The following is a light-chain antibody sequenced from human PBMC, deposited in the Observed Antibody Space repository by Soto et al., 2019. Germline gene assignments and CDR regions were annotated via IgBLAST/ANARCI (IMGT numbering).Light chain of an antibody. Sequence: IQLTQSPSTLSGSVGDRGTILSQAIQTISSWLAWYQQKPGKDPNHLIYKASTLKSGVPSRFRGSGSGTDFSLTISSLQPQDVATYYCQKYNSAPWTFGQGTKVDIK. CDR2: KAS. V-gene: IGKV1-5*03. J-gene: IGKJ1*01. CDR3: QKYNSAPWT. CDR1: QTISSW.